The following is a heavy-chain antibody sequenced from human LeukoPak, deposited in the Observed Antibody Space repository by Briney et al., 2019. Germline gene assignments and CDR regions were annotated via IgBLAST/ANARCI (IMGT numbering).Heavy chain of an antibody. D-gene: IGHD1-1*01. J-gene: IGHJ4*02. V-gene: IGHV3-21*01. CDR3: ARALTTLTYEGY. Sequence: GGSLRLSCAASGFTFSSYAMSWVRQAPGKGLEWVSSISGSNSYIFYADSVKGRFTVSRDNAKDSLYLQMNSLRAEDTAVYYCARALTTLTYEGYWGQGTLVAVSS. CDR2: ISGSNSYI. CDR1: GFTFSSYA.